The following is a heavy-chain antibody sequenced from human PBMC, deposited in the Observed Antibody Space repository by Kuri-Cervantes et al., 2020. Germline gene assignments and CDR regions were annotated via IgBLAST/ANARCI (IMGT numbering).Heavy chain of an antibody. Sequence: ASVKVSCKASGYTFTSYAMHWVRQAPGQRLEWMGWINAGNGNTKYSQKFQGRVTITRDTSASTAYMELSSLRSEDTAVYYCASSHLRAGASKYFQHWGQGTLVTVSS. CDR2: INAGNGNT. V-gene: IGHV1-3*01. CDR3: ASSHLRAGASKYFQH. D-gene: IGHD6-13*01. J-gene: IGHJ1*01. CDR1: GYTFTSYA.